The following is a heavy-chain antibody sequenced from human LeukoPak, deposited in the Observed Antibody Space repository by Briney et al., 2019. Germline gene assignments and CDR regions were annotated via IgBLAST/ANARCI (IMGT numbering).Heavy chain of an antibody. CDR1: GFTFDSYG. V-gene: IGHV3-30*02. D-gene: IGHD6-19*01. J-gene: IGHJ4*03. Sequence: GGSLRLSCAASGFTFDSYGMHWVRQAPGKGLGWVASTRYDGSNDHYADSVKGRFTISRDNSKKTLYLQMISLRPDDTAVYYCAKEAGAVADLDYWGHGTLVTVSS. CDR2: TRYDGSND. CDR3: AKEAGAVADLDY.